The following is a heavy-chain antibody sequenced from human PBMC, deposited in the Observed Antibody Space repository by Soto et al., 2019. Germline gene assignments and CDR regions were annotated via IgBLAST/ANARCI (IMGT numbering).Heavy chain of an antibody. CDR1: GGSVSSGSYY. V-gene: IGHV4-61*01. D-gene: IGHD4-17*01. J-gene: IGHJ4*02. Sequence: QVQLQESGPGLVKPSETLSLTCTVSGGSVSSGSYYWSWIRQPPGKGLEWIGYIYYSGSTNYNPSLKSRVTISVDTSKNQFSLKLSSVTAADTAVYYCARDSPNTGYFDYWGQGTLVTVSS. CDR3: ARDSPNTGYFDY. CDR2: IYYSGST.